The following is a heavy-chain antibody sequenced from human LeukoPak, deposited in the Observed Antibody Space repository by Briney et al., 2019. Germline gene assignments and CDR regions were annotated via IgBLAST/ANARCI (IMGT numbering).Heavy chain of an antibody. CDR2: ISWNSGSI. J-gene: IGHJ4*02. CDR3: AKSEAYGSGSADY. V-gene: IGHV3-9*01. D-gene: IGHD3-10*01. CDR1: GFTFDDYA. Sequence: GGSLRLSCAASGFTFDDYAMHWVRRAPGKGLEWVSGISWNSGSIDYADSVKGRFTISRDKAKNSLYLQMNSLRAEDTALYYCAKSEAYGSGSADYWGQGTLVTVSS.